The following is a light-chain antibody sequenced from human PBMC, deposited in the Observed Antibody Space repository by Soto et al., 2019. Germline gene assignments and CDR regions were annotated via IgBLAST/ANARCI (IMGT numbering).Light chain of an antibody. CDR1: RSISSY. CDR3: QQTYSAPWT. J-gene: IGKJ1*01. Sequence: DIQVTQSPSSLSASIRDRVTITCRASRSISSYLNWYQQKPGKAPKVVIYAASSLQSGVPSRFSGSGSGTDFTLTISSLQPEDSATYFCQQTYSAPWTFGQGTKWIS. CDR2: AAS. V-gene: IGKV1-39*01.